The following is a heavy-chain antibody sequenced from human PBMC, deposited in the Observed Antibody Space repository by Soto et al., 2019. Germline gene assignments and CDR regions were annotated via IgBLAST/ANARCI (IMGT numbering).Heavy chain of an antibody. CDR1: GFTFSSYG. Sequence: PGGSLRLSCAASGFTFSSYGMHWVRQAPGKGLEWVAVISYDGSNKYYADSVKGRFTISRDNSKNTLYLQMNSLRAEDTAVYYCAKNLGRFGDSDGYWGQGTLVTVSS. V-gene: IGHV3-30*18. J-gene: IGHJ4*02. CDR2: ISYDGSNK. D-gene: IGHD3-10*01. CDR3: AKNLGRFGDSDGY.